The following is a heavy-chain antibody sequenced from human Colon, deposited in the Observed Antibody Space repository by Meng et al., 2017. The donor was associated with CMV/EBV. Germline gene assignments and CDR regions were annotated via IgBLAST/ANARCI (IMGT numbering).Heavy chain of an antibody. Sequence: QVQLVQSGTEVKKTGASLKVSCKTSGYTFTANHLHWVRQAPGQGLEWMGWIYPQDGGTYFAQKFQDRVTLTRDTSITTAYMELSGLTSDDTAIYYCVRESWYFDFWGEGTLVTVSS. CDR3: VRESWYFDF. D-gene: IGHD6-13*01. CDR1: GYTFTANH. CDR2: IYPQDGGT. V-gene: IGHV1-2*02. J-gene: IGHJ4*02.